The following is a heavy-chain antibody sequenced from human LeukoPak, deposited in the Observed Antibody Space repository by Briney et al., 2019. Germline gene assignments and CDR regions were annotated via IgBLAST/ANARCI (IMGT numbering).Heavy chain of an antibody. D-gene: IGHD6-13*01. CDR1: GGSIRSYS. CDR3: ARYSSSWFLTDYYDYMDI. Sequence: NPPETLSLTCTVPGGSIRSYSWSWIRQSPGKGLEWIGSIFLGGSTDSNPSLNNRVTISAERSKNNFSLRLTSVSAADTAVYYCARYSSSWFLTDYYDYMDIWGKGTTVIV. V-gene: IGHV4-59*08. J-gene: IGHJ6*03. CDR2: IFLGGST.